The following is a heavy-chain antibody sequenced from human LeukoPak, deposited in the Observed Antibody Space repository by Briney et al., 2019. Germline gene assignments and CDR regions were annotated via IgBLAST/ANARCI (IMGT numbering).Heavy chain of an antibody. CDR1: GFTFSSYA. J-gene: IGHJ4*02. CDR3: AKDYCSSTSCSRNYFDY. D-gene: IGHD2-2*01. Sequence: GGSLRLSCAASGFTFSSYAMSWVRQAPGKGLEWVSAISGSGGSTYYADSVKGRFTISRDNSKNTLYLQMNSLRAEDTALYYCAKDYCSSTSCSRNYFDYWGQGTLVTVSS. V-gene: IGHV3-23*01. CDR2: ISGSGGST.